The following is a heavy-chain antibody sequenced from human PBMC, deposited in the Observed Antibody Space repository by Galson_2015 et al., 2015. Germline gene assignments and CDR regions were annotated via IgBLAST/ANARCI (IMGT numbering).Heavy chain of an antibody. V-gene: IGHV3-15*01. CDR1: GFTFSNAW. D-gene: IGHD3-16*02. CDR3: TTDYFFDRWDAFEI. Sequence: SPRLSCAASGFTFSNAWMSWVRQAPGKGLEWGGRIKSKTDGGTTDYAAPVKGRFTISRDDSKNTLYLQMNSLKTEDTAVYYCTTDYFFDRWDAFEIWGQGTMVTVSS. CDR2: IKSKTDGGTT. J-gene: IGHJ3*02.